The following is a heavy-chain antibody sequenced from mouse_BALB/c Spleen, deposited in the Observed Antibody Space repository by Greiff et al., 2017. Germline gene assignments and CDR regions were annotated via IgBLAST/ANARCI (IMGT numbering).Heavy chain of an antibody. J-gene: IGHJ1*01. CDR3: ARCDGNYWYFDV. CDR1: GFNIKDTY. D-gene: IGHD2-1*01. Sequence: EVKLMESGAELVKPGASVKLSCTASGFNIKDTYMHWVKQRPEQGLEWIGRIDPANGNTKYDPKFQGKATITADTSSNTAYLQLSSLTSEDTAVYYCARCDGNYWYFDVWGAGTTVTVSS. V-gene: IGHV14-3*02. CDR2: IDPANGNT.